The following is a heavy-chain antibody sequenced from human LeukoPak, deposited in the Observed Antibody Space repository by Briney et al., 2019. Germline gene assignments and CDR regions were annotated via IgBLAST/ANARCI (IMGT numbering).Heavy chain of an antibody. D-gene: IGHD6-19*01. Sequence: GGSLRLSCAASGFTFSSYSMNWVRQAPGKGLEWVGFIRSKAYGETTDYAASVKGRFTISRDDSKSIAYLQMNSLKTEDTAVYYCTRGRLDVYYWGQGTLVTVSS. CDR2: IRSKAYGETT. V-gene: IGHV3-49*04. J-gene: IGHJ4*02. CDR1: GFTFSSYS. CDR3: TRGRLDVYY.